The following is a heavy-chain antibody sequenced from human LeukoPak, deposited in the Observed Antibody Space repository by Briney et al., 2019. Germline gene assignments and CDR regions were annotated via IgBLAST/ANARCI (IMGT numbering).Heavy chain of an antibody. CDR1: GFTFSTFA. J-gene: IGHJ4*02. V-gene: IGHV3-23*01. D-gene: IGHD5-18*01. CDR2: IFPSGGEI. CDR3: ATYRQVLLPFES. Sequence: GGSLRLSCAASGFTFSTFAMIWVRQPPGKGLEWVSSIFPSGGEIHYADSVRGRFTISRENSKSTLSLQMNSLRVEDTAIYYCATYRQVLLPFESWGQGTLVTVSS.